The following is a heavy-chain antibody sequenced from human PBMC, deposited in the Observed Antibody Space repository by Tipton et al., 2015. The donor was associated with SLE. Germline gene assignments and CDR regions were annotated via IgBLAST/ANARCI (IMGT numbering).Heavy chain of an antibody. CDR3: ARAKTGSFDFSIRSWFDP. V-gene: IGHV3-7*01. CDR1: GFTFSNYW. Sequence: GSLRLSCAASGFTFSNYWMSWVRQAPGKGLEWVANIKEDGSEKSYVDSVRGRFTISRDNAKNSLYLQMNSLRAEDTAVYYCARAKTGSFDFSIRSWFDPWGQGTLVTVSS. J-gene: IGHJ5*02. D-gene: IGHD3-3*01. CDR2: IKEDGSEK.